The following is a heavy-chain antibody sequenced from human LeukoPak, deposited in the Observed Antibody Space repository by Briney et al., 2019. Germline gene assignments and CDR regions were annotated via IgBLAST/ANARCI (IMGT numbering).Heavy chain of an antibody. Sequence: SETLFLTCAVYGGSFSGYYWSWIRQPPGKGLEWIGEINHSGSTNYNPSLKSRVPISVDTSKNQFSLKLSSVTAADTAVYYCARVPADYYGSSGYLYWNDAFDIWGQGTMVTVSS. CDR1: GGSFSGYY. J-gene: IGHJ3*02. D-gene: IGHD3-22*01. V-gene: IGHV4-34*01. CDR2: INHSGST. CDR3: ARVPADYYGSSGYLYWNDAFDI.